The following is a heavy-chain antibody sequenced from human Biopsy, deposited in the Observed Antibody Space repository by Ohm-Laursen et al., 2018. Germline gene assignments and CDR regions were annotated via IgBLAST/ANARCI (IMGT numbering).Heavy chain of an antibody. D-gene: IGHD6-13*01. Sequence: SETLSLTCTVSGGSISNYYWSWIRQPAGKGLEWIGRIYSSGSTNYNPSLKSRVTMSVDTSKNQFSLILISMTAADTAVYYCAREPRIAAVAYFDPWGQGTLVTVSS. CDR2: IYSSGST. CDR1: GGSISNYY. CDR3: AREPRIAAVAYFDP. V-gene: IGHV4-4*07. J-gene: IGHJ5*02.